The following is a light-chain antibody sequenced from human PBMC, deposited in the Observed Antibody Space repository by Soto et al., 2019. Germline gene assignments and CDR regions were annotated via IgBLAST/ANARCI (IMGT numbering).Light chain of an antibody. J-gene: IGKJ5*01. CDR1: QSVTRY. V-gene: IGKV1-39*01. Sequence: DIQMTQSPSSLSASVGDRVTITCRASQSVTRYLNWYQRKPGKAPKLLIYTASNLQGEVPSRFTGSGSGTYFTLTISSLQPEDFATYYCQQTYSTPITFGQGTRLEIK. CDR2: TAS. CDR3: QQTYSTPIT.